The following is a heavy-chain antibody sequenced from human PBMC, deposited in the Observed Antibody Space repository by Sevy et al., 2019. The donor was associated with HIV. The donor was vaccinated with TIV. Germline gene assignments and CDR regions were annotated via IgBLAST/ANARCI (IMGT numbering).Heavy chain of an antibody. CDR1: GYRFSTSW. Sequence: GESLKISCRGSGYRFSTSWIGWVRQMPGKGLEWMGMIYPGDSDTRYSPSFQDQVTFSVAKSVTTAYLQWSSLKASDTAICYCARVSDTGSVPFDFWGQGTLVTVSS. CDR3: ARVSDTGSVPFDF. V-gene: IGHV5-51*01. D-gene: IGHD1-26*01. J-gene: IGHJ4*02. CDR2: IYPGDSDT.